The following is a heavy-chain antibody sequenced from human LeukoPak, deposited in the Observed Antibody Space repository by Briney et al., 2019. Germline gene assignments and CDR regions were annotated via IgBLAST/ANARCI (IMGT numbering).Heavy chain of an antibody. CDR2: IYYSGST. CDR3: ARGTPGIWGSYYFDY. CDR1: GGSISSSSYY. J-gene: IGHJ4*02. Sequence: PSETLSLTCTVSGGSISSSSYYWGWIRQPPGKGLEWIGSIYYSGSTYYNPSLKSRVTISVDTSKNQFSLKLSSVTAADTAVYYCARGTPGIWGSYYFDYWGQGTLVTVSS. D-gene: IGHD3-16*01. V-gene: IGHV4-39*07.